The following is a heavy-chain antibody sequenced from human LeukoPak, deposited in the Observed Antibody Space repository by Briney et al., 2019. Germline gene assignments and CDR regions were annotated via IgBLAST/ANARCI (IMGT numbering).Heavy chain of an antibody. V-gene: IGHV3-48*02. CDR2: ISSSSSTI. Sequence: GGSLRLSCAASGFTFSSYSMTWVRQAPGKGLEWVSYISSSSSTIYYADSVKGRFTISRDNAKNSLYLQMNSLRDEDTAVYYCARDAQLWGVMYNWFDPWGQGTLVTASS. CDR3: ARDAQLWGVMYNWFDP. J-gene: IGHJ5*02. D-gene: IGHD5-18*01. CDR1: GFTFSSYS.